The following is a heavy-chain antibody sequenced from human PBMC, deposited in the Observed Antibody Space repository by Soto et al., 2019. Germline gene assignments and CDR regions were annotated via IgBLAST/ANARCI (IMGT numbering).Heavy chain of an antibody. J-gene: IGHJ6*03. V-gene: IGHV4-59*08. CDR3: ARRGSSWFFMDV. CDR1: SGSISTYY. CDR2: IYYSGST. Sequence: QVQLQESGPGLVKASETLSLTCSVSSGSISTYYWTWIRHPPGRGLEWIGNIYYSGSTHYNASHRSRVTLSVDMSTNQLFLSLSSVTAADTAVYYCARRGSSWFFMDVWGKGTTVTVSS. D-gene: IGHD6-13*01.